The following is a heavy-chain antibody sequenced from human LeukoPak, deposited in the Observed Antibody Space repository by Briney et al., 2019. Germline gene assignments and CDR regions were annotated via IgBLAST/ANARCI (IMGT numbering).Heavy chain of an antibody. CDR3: ARSGYSGYEFDH. CDR2: ISSSSSIT. Sequence: RGSPRLSCAVCGYTFSTYRLNWVSQAPGMGLEWVSYISSSSSITYYADSVKGRFTISRDNAKNSLFLQMDSLRDEDTPVYYCARSGYSGYEFDHWGQASRVTVSS. CDR1: GYTFSTYR. J-gene: IGHJ4*02. V-gene: IGHV3-48*02. D-gene: IGHD5-12*01.